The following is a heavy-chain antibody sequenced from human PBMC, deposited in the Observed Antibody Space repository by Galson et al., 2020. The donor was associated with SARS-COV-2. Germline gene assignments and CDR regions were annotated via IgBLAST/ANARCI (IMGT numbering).Heavy chain of an antibody. CDR3: ASASGSGWEDYFDY. J-gene: IGHJ4*02. CDR1: GYTFNSYD. V-gene: IGHV1-8*01. CDR2: MNPNSGNT. D-gene: IGHD6-19*01. Sequence: ASVKVSCKASGYTFNSYDINWVRQATGQGLEWMGWMNPNSGNTGYAQKFQGRVTMTRNTSISTAYMELSSLRSEDTAVYYCASASGSGWEDYFDYWGQGTLVTVSS.